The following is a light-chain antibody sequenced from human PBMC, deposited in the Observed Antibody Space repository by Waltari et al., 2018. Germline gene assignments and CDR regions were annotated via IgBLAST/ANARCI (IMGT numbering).Light chain of an antibody. J-gene: IGKJ5*01. Sequence: EIVLTQSPATLSLSPGERATLSCSASQSVSSHLAWYQQKPGQAPRLLIYDAFNRATGIPARFSGSGSGTDFTLTISSLEPEDFAVYYCQQRSNWITFGQGTRLEIK. CDR1: QSVSSH. V-gene: IGKV3-11*01. CDR3: QQRSNWIT. CDR2: DAF.